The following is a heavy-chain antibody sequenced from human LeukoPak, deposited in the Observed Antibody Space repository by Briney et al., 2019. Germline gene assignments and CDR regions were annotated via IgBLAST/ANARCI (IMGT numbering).Heavy chain of an antibody. J-gene: IGHJ4*02. CDR1: GFTFDDYA. D-gene: IGHD3-10*01. V-gene: IGHV3-43D*03. CDR3: AEDKFDGSGSYYFDY. CDR2: ISWDGGRT. Sequence: GGSLRLSCAASGFTFDDYALHWVRQAPGKGLEWVSLISWDGGRTYYADSVKGRFTISRDNSKNSLYLQMDSLRAEDTALYYCAEDKFDGSGSYYFDYWGQGTLVTVSS.